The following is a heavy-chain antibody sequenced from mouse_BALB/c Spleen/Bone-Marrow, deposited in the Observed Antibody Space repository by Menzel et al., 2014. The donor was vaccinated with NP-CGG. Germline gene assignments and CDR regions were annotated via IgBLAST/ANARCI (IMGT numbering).Heavy chain of an antibody. Sequence: EVQRVESGGGLVKPGGSLKLSCAASGFTFSDYYMYWVRQTPEKGLEWVATISDGGSYTYYPDSVKGRFTISRDNAKNSLYLQMTSLKSEDTAMYYCARDSYCYGSSYWYFDVWGAGTTVTVSS. CDR2: ISDGGSYT. CDR3: ARDSYCYGSSYWYFDV. D-gene: IGHD1-1*01. CDR1: GFTFSDYY. J-gene: IGHJ1*01. V-gene: IGHV5-4*02.